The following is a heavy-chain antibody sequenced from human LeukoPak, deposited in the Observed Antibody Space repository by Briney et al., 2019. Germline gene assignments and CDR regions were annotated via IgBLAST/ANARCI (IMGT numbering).Heavy chain of an antibody. V-gene: IGHV3-9*01. CDR3: AKVGIVSSGYGNDGFDI. CDR1: GFTFDDYA. Sequence: PGGSLRLSCPASGFTFDDYAMHWVRQAPGKGLEWVAGISWNSGSIGYADSVKGRFIISRDNAKNSLYLQMNSLRAEDTALYYCAKVGIVSSGYGNDGFDIWGQGTMVTVSS. CDR2: ISWNSGSI. J-gene: IGHJ3*02. D-gene: IGHD3-22*01.